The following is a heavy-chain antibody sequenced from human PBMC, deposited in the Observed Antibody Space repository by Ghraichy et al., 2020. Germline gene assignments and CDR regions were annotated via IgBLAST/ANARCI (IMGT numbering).Heavy chain of an antibody. CDR2: INWSSGNT. Sequence: GGSLRLSCAASGFTFDDYGMHWVRQTPGKGLEWVSGINWSSGNTAYGGSVKGRFTISRDNAKNSLYLQMNSLRAEDTALYYCAKDPRARNIASGISYFDLWGRGTLVTVSS. V-gene: IGHV3-9*01. J-gene: IGHJ2*01. CDR1: GFTFDDYG. CDR3: AKDPRARNIASGISYFDL. D-gene: IGHD6-13*01.